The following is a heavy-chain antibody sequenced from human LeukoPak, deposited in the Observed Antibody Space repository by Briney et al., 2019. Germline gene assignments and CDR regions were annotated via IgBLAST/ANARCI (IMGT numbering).Heavy chain of an antibody. CDR3: AKYRADFDY. J-gene: IGHJ4*02. CDR2: LSGTGGST. CDR1: GFTFSNYA. Sequence: GGSLRLSCAASGFTFSNYAMSWVRQAPGKGLEWVSTLSGTGGSTYYADSVKGRFTISRDNSKNTLYLQMNSLRAEDTAVYYCAKYRADFDYWGQGTLVTVSS. D-gene: IGHD1-14*01. V-gene: IGHV3-23*01.